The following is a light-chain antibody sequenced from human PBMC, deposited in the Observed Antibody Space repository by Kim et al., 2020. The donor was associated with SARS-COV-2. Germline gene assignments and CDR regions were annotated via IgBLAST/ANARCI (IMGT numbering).Light chain of an antibody. CDR3: QQYHSYPLT. CDR2: GAS. Sequence: SVAYRVPITCRASQNIKNWLAWYQLKPGKAPPLLLFGASTLQEGVPSMFSGSGSGTEFSLTINSLQPDDFAIYYCQQYHSYPLTFGGGTKLEI. J-gene: IGKJ4*01. V-gene: IGKV1-5*03. CDR1: QNIKNW.